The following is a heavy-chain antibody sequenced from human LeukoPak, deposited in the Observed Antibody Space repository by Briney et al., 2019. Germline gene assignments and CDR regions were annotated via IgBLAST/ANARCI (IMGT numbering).Heavy chain of an antibody. D-gene: IGHD3-10*01. CDR2: INSDGSST. J-gene: IGHJ4*02. Sequence: GGSLRLSCAASGFTFSSYWMHWVRQAPGKGLVWVSRINSDGSSTSYADSVKGRFTISRDNAKNTLYLQMNSLRAEDTAVYYCARDRGMGYYGQAFDYWGQGTLVTVSS. CDR1: GFTFSSYW. CDR3: ARDRGMGYYGQAFDY. V-gene: IGHV3-74*01.